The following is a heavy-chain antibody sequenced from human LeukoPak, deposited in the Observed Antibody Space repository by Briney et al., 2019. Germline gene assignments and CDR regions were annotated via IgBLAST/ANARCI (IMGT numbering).Heavy chain of an antibody. J-gene: IGHJ4*02. CDR1: GGSFSGYY. V-gene: IGHV4-34*01. CDR3: ARGFRGDNFDY. CDR2: INHSGST. Sequence: PSETLSLTCAVYGGSFSGYYWSWIRQPPGKGLEWIGEINHSGSTNYNPSLKSRVTISADTAKNQCSLKLSSVTAADTAVYFCARGFRGDNFDYWGQGTLVTVSS. D-gene: IGHD7-27*01.